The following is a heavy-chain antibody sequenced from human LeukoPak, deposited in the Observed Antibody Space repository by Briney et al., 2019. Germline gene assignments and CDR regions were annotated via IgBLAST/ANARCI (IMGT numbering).Heavy chain of an antibody. D-gene: IGHD4-17*01. Sequence: VASVKVSCKASGGTFSSYAISWVRQAPGQGLEWVGRIIPIFGTANYAQKFQGRVTITTDESTSTAYMELSSLRSEDTAVYYCARDPDDDYGDLHAFDIWGQGTMVTVSS. CDR3: ARDPDDDYGDLHAFDI. V-gene: IGHV1-69*05. CDR1: GGTFSSYA. J-gene: IGHJ3*02. CDR2: IIPIFGTA.